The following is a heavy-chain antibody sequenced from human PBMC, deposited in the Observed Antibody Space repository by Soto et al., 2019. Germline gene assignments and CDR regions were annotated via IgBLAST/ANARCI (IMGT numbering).Heavy chain of an antibody. CDR3: ARDISKPSYYYDFWSGYFDY. CDR2: IWYDGSNK. CDR1: GFTFSSYG. J-gene: IGHJ4*02. D-gene: IGHD3-3*01. V-gene: IGHV3-33*01. Sequence: GGSLRLSCAASGFTFSSYGMHWARQAPGKGLEWVAVIWYDGSNKYYADSVKGRFTISRDNSKNTLYLQMNSLRAEDTAVYYCARDISKPSYYYDFWSGYFDYWGQGTLVTVSS.